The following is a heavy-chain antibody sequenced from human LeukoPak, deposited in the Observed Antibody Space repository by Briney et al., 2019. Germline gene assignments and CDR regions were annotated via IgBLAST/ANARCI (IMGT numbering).Heavy chain of an antibody. CDR3: ARGGFSLGDPPDYYYYMDV. J-gene: IGHJ6*03. D-gene: IGHD3-16*01. V-gene: IGHV1-69*06. CDR2: IIPIFGTA. CDR1: GGTFSSYA. Sequence: GASVKVSCKASGGTFSSYAISWVRQAPGQGLEWMGGIIPIFGTANYAQKFQGRVTITADKSTSTAYMELSSLRSEDTAVYYCARGGFSLGDPPDYYYYMDVWGKGTTVTVS.